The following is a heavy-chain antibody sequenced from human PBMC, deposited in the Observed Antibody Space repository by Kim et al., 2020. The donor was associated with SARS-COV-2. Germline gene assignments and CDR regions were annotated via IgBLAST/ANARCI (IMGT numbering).Heavy chain of an antibody. CDR3: ARVRFSITIFGVVTRLFDY. D-gene: IGHD3-3*01. CDR1: GGSISSGDYY. CDR2: IYYSGST. V-gene: IGHV4-30-4*01. Sequence: SETLSLTCTVSGGSISSGDYYWSWIRQPPGKGLEWIGYIYYSGSTHYNPSLKRRVTISVDTSKNQFSLKLSSVTAADTAVYYCARVRFSITIFGVVTRLFDYWGQGTLVTVSS. J-gene: IGHJ4*02.